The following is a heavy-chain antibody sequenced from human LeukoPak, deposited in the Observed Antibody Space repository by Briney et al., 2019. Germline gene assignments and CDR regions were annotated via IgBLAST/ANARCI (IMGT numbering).Heavy chain of an antibody. D-gene: IGHD6-19*01. J-gene: IGHJ4*02. CDR2: ISSSSSTI. CDR1: GFTFSSYS. V-gene: IGHV3-48*04. CDR3: ARDRLYYFDY. Sequence: PGGSLRLSCAASGFTFSSYSMNWVRQAPGKGLEWVSYISSSSSTIYYADSVKGRFTISRDNAKNSLYLQMNSLRAEDAAVYYCARDRLYYFDYWGQGTLVTVSS.